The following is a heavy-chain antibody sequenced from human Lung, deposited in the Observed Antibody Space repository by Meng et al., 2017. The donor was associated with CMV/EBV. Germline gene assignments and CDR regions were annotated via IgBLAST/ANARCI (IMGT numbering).Heavy chain of an antibody. D-gene: IGHD6-19*01. Sequence: GESXKISCAASGFTVSNNYMSWVRQAPGKGLAWVSVIYSGGSTNYADSVKGRFTISRDNSKNTLYLQMHSLRAEDTAVYYCARAESPYSSGWFSGFSFFDLWXRGTXVTVSS. CDR1: GFTVSNNY. J-gene: IGHJ2*01. CDR2: IYSGGST. CDR3: ARAESPYSSGWFSGFSFFDL. V-gene: IGHV3-53*01.